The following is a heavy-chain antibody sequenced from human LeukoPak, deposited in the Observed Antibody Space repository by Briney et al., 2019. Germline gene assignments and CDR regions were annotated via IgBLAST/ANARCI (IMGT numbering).Heavy chain of an antibody. CDR3: ARGRIVVVPAAMAYYYYGMDV. CDR2: INHSGST. D-gene: IGHD2-2*01. Sequence: SETLSLTCAVYGGSFSCYYWCWIRHPPGKGLELIGEINHSGSTNYNPSLKSRVTISVDKSKNQFSLKLSSVTAADTAVYYCARGRIVVVPAAMAYYYYGMDVWGKGTTVTVSS. J-gene: IGHJ6*04. CDR1: GGSFSCYY. V-gene: IGHV4-34*01.